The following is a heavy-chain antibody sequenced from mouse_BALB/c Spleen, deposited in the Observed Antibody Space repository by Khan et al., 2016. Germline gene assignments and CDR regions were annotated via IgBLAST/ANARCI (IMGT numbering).Heavy chain of an antibody. D-gene: IGHD1-1*01. V-gene: IGHV9-3-1*01. CDR1: GYTFTNYG. J-gene: IGHJ3*01. Sequence: QIQLVQSGPELKKPGETVKMSCKASGYTFTNYGMNWVKQAPGKGLKWMGWINTYTGEPTYADDFKGRFAFSLETSASTAYLQLSNLKNEDTATYFWARPDYGSSRGFAYWGQGTLVTVSA. CDR3: ARPDYGSSRGFAY. CDR2: INTYTGEP.